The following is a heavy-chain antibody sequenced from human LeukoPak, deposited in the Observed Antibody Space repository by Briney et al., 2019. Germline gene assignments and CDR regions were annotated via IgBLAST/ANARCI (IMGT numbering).Heavy chain of an antibody. CDR1: GFIFDDYG. CDR2: VTWNGGRT. Sequence: GGSLRLSCAASGFIFDDYGMSWVRQAPGKGLEWVSGVTWNGGRTGYADSVKGRFTISRDSAKNSLYLQMNSLRAEDTALYYCAREGYSGYDWQVDYWGQGTLVTVSS. V-gene: IGHV3-20*04. D-gene: IGHD5-12*01. J-gene: IGHJ4*02. CDR3: AREGYSGYDWQVDY.